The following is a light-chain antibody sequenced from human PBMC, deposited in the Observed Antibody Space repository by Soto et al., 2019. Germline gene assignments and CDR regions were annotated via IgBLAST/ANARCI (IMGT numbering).Light chain of an antibody. CDR1: QSVSSY. CDR2: DAS. J-gene: IGKJ5*01. CDR3: QQRSNWPIT. V-gene: IGKV3-11*01. Sequence: EIVLTQSPATLSLSPGERATLSCRASQSVSSYLAWYQQKPGQAPRLLIYDASNRATGIPPRFSGSGSGTDFTLTISSLEPEDFAVYYCQQRSNWPITFGQGTRLDIK.